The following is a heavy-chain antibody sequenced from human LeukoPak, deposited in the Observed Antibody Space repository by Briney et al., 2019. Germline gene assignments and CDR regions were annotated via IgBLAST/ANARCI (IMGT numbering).Heavy chain of an antibody. Sequence: GGSLRLSCAASGFNFGAYTINWVRQAPGKGLEWVSAVGIAADTFYPGSVKGRFTISRENAKNSLYLQMNSLRVEDTAVYYCARDGSSGRGYYYYYGMDVWGEGTTVTVSS. CDR3: ARDGSSGRGYYYYYGMDV. CDR1: GFNFGAYT. J-gene: IGHJ6*04. D-gene: IGHD1-26*01. CDR2: VGIAADT. V-gene: IGHV3-13*01.